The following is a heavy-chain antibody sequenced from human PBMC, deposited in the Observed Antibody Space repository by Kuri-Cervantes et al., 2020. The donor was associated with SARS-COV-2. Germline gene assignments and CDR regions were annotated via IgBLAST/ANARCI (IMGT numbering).Heavy chain of an antibody. J-gene: IGHJ3*02. Sequence: ASVKVSCKASGYTFTGYYMHWVRQAPGQGLEWMGWINPNSGGTNYAQKLQGRVTMTTDTSTSTAYMELRSLRSDDTAVYYCARGGPHYDILTGYYKNAFDIWGQGTMVTVSS. CDR2: INPNSGGT. V-gene: IGHV1-2*02. CDR1: GYTFTGYY. D-gene: IGHD3-9*01. CDR3: ARGGPHYDILTGYYKNAFDI.